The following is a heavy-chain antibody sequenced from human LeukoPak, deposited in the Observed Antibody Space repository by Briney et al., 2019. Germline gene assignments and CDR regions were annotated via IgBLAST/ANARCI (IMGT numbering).Heavy chain of an antibody. CDR1: GFTFSLYG. D-gene: IGHD6-13*01. CDR3: ASTGGSWYRFDY. J-gene: IGHJ4*02. V-gene: IGHV3-23*01. CDR2: ISASGDST. Sequence: GGSLRLSCAASGFTFSLYGTSWVRQAPGKGLEWVSAISASGDSTYYADSVNGRFTISRDNSKNTLYLQMNSLRVEDTALYYCASTGGSWYRFDYWGQGTLVTVSS.